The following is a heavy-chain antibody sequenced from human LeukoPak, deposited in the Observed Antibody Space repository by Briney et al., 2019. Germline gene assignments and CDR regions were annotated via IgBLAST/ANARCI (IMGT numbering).Heavy chain of an antibody. J-gene: IGHJ4*02. Sequence: GGSLRLSCAASGFTFWNYWMSWVRQAPGKGLEWVANIKEDGSEKYYVDSVKGRFAISRDNTENSLYLQMNSLRAEDTAVYYCARDYNSGWYVDYWGQGTLVAVSS. CDR3: ARDYNSGWYVDY. V-gene: IGHV3-7*01. CDR1: GFTFWNYW. CDR2: IKEDGSEK. D-gene: IGHD6-19*01.